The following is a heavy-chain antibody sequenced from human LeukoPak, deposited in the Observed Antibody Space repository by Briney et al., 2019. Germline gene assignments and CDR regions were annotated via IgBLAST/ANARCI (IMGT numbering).Heavy chain of an antibody. CDR2: IYSGGST. V-gene: IGHV3-53*01. Sequence: GGSLRLSCAASGFTVSRNYMSWVRQAPGKGLEWASVIYSGGSTYYADSVKGRFTISRDNSKNTLYLQMNSLRAEDTAVYYCARGPYYDFWSGYFDYWGQGTLVTVSS. D-gene: IGHD3-3*01. CDR3: ARGPYYDFWSGYFDY. CDR1: GFTVSRNY. J-gene: IGHJ4*02.